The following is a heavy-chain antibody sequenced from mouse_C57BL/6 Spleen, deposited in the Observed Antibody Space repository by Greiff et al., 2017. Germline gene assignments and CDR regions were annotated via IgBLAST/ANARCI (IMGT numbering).Heavy chain of an antibody. CDR1: GYTFTSYW. V-gene: IGHV1-72*01. J-gene: IGHJ2*01. CDR3: ARGEYYGSSYGY. CDR2: IDPNRGGT. Sequence: QVQLQQPGAELVKPGASVTLSCKASGYTFTSYWMHWVKQRPGRGLEWIGRIDPNRGGTKYNEKFKSKATLTVDKPSSTAYMQLSSLTSEDSAVYYCARGEYYGSSYGYWGQGTTLTVSS. D-gene: IGHD1-1*01.